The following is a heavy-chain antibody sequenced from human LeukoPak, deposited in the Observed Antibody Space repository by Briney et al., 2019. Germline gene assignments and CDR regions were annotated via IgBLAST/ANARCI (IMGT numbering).Heavy chain of an antibody. CDR3: ASSGYAFWSGPSYNWSDP. CDR2: ISSSGSTI. CDR1: GFTFSDYY. V-gene: IGHV3-11*04. J-gene: IGHJ5*02. Sequence: PEGSLRLSCAASGFTFSDYYMSWIRQAPGKGLEWVSYISSSGSTIYYAYSVKGGFTISRDNATNSLYLQMNSLRAEDTAVYYCASSGYAFWSGPSYNWSDPWGQGTLVTVSS. D-gene: IGHD3-3*01.